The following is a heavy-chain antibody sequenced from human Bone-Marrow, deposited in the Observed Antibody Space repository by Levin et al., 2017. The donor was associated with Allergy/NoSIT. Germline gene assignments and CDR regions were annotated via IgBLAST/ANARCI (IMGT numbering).Heavy chain of an antibody. CDR2: IWYDGSNK. J-gene: IGHJ6*02. Sequence: AGGSLRLSCAASGFTFSSYGMHWVRQAPGKGLEWVAVIWYDGSNKYYADSVKGRFTISRDNSKNTLYLQMNSLRAEDTAVYYCARDGFLAVAGPERPFYYGMDGWGQGTTVTVSS. D-gene: IGHD6-19*01. CDR1: GFTFSSYG. V-gene: IGHV3-33*01. CDR3: ARDGFLAVAGPERPFYYGMDG.